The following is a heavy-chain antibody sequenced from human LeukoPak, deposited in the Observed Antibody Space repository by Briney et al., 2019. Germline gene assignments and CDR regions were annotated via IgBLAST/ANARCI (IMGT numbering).Heavy chain of an antibody. J-gene: IGHJ5*02. D-gene: IGHD2-15*01. CDR1: GFTFSSYG. Sequence: GRSLRLSCAASGFTFSSYGMHWVRQAPGKGLEWVAVIWYDGSNKYYADSVKGRFTISRDNSKNTLYLQMNSLRAEDTAVYYCARAVVVVAATSDPKKYNWFDPWGQGTLVTVSS. CDR2: IWYDGSNK. V-gene: IGHV3-33*01. CDR3: ARAVVVVAATSDPKKYNWFDP.